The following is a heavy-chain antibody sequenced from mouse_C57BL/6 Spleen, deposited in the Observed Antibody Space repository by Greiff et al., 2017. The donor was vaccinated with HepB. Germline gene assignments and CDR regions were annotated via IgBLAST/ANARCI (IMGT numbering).Heavy chain of an antibody. CDR2: IYPRSGNT. D-gene: IGHD1-1*01. Sequence: LQESGAELARPGASVKLSCKASGYTFTSYGISWVKQRTGQGLEWIGEIYPRSGNTYYNEKFKGKATLTADKSSSTAYMELRSLTSEDSAAYFCARGYGSSYGRVYWGQGTTLTVSS. CDR3: ARGYGSSYGRVY. CDR1: GYTFTSYG. J-gene: IGHJ2*01. V-gene: IGHV1-81*01.